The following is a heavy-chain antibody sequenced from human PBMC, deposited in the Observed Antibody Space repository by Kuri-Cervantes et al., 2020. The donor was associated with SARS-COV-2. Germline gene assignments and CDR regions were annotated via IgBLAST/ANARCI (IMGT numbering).Heavy chain of an antibody. CDR1: GGSISSYY. J-gene: IGHJ4*02. CDR3: ARGRGGRIAVAGYLFDY. V-gene: IGHV4-59*12. Sequence: GSLRLSCTVSGGSISSYYWSWIRQPPGKGLEWIGYIYYSGSTNYNPSLKSRITISVDTSKNQFSLNLTSVTAADTAVYYCARGRGGRIAVAGYLFDYWGQGTLVTVSS. D-gene: IGHD6-19*01. CDR2: IYYSGST.